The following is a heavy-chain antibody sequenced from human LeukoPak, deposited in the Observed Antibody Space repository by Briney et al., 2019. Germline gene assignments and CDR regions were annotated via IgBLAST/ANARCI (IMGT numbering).Heavy chain of an antibody. V-gene: IGHV3-48*03. CDR1: GFTFSSYE. CDR2: ISSSGSTI. CDR3: ARQVRGDDSSGYKYYYYYYMDV. J-gene: IGHJ6*03. D-gene: IGHD3-22*01. Sequence: PGGSLRLSCAASGFTFSSYEMTWVRQAPGKGLEWVSYISSSGSTIYYADSVKGRFTISRDNSKNTLYLQMNSLRAEDTAVYYCARQVRGDDSSGYKYYYYYYMDVWGKGTTVTISS.